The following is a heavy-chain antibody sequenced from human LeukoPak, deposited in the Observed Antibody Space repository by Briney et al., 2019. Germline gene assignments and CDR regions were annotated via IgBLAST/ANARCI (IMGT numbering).Heavy chain of an antibody. V-gene: IGHV1-2*02. D-gene: IGHD2-15*01. CDR1: GYTFTGYY. CDR2: INPNSGGT. Sequence: ASVKVSCKASGYTFTGYYMHWVRQAPGQGLEWMGWINPNSGGTNYAQKFQGRVTMTRDTSISTAYMELSGLRSDDTAVYYCARYPHCSGGSCYRNWFDPWGQGTLVTVSS. J-gene: IGHJ5*02. CDR3: ARYPHCSGGSCYRNWFDP.